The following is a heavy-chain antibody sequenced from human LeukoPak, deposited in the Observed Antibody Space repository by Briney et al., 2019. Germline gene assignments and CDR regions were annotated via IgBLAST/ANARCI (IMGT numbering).Heavy chain of an antibody. D-gene: IGHD2-21*02. CDR3: ANSCGGDCELFEY. J-gene: IGHJ4*02. CDR2: IYYGDGYT. CDR1: GISFSDYS. Sequence: GGSLRLSCAGSGISFSDYSMSWVRQAPGKGLEWVSTIYYGDGYTYYADSVKGRFTISRDTSKNMLFLEIDSLRAEDTAIYYCANSCGGDCELFEYWGQGTLVTVSS. V-gene: IGHV3-23*01.